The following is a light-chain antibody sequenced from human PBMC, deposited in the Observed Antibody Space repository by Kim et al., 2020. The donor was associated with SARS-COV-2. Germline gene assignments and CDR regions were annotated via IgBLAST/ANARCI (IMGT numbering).Light chain of an antibody. CDR1: QSISAN. V-gene: IGKV3-15*01. Sequence: EIVMTQSPATLSVSPGDRATLSCRASQSISANLAWYQQKLGQAPRLLIFGASSRATGIPARFSGSGSETEFTLTISSLQSEDVTDYYCQQYYKWPPTFGPGTKVDIK. J-gene: IGKJ1*01. CDR3: QQYYKWPPT. CDR2: GAS.